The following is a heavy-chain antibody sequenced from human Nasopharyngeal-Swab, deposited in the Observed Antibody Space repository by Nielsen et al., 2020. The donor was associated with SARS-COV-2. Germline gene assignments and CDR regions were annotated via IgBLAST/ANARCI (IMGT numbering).Heavy chain of an antibody. CDR3: ARVSYGSSWYYYYYYMDV. J-gene: IGHJ6*03. CDR1: GGTFSRYA. CDR2: IIPILGIA. Sequence: SVKVSCKASGGTFSRYAISWVRQAPGQGLEWMGRIIPILGIANYAQKFQGRVTITADKSTSTAYMELSSLRSEDTAVYYCARVSYGSSWYYYYYYMDVWGKGTTVTVSS. D-gene: IGHD6-13*01. V-gene: IGHV1-69*04.